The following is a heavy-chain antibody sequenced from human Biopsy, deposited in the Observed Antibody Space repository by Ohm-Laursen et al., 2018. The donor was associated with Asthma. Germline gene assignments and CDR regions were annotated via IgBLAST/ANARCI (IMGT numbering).Heavy chain of an antibody. D-gene: IGHD3-3*01. CDR2: IWYDGSNK. CDR1: GFTFSSYG. J-gene: IGHJ6*02. Sequence: LSLTCAASGFTFSSYGMHWVRQAPGKGLEWVAVIWYDGSNKYYADSVKGRFTISRDNSKNTLYLQMNSLRAEDTAVYYCARVDTIFGVVIPIYYYYGMDVWGQGTTVTVSS. V-gene: IGHV3-33*01. CDR3: ARVDTIFGVVIPIYYYYGMDV.